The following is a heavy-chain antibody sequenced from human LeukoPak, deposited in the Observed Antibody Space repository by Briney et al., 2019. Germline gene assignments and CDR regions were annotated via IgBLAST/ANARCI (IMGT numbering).Heavy chain of an antibody. CDR2: IRSKANSYAT. V-gene: IGHV3-73*01. Sequence: PGGSLRLSCAASGFTFSGSAMHWVRQASGKGLEWVGRIRSKANSYATAYAASVKGRFTISRDDSKNTAYLQMNSLKTEDTAVYYCTRQIAARGDLDYWGQGTLVTVSS. D-gene: IGHD6-6*01. J-gene: IGHJ4*02. CDR3: TRQIAARGDLDY. CDR1: GFTFSGSA.